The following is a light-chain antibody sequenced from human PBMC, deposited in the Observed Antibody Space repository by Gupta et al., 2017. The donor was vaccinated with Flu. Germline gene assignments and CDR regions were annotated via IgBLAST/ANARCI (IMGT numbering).Light chain of an antibody. CDR1: RSNIEINT. CDR3: VDWDASLSGVV. Sequence: QSVLTQPPSASGTPGQRVTLSCSGSRSNIEINTVNWYQQFPGTEPKPLIFSRDQRPSGVPDRFSCYQSGTYASREIRGLQSDDEADDYCVDWDASLSGVVFGGGTKLPVL. CDR2: SRD. J-gene: IGLJ2*01. V-gene: IGLV1-44*01.